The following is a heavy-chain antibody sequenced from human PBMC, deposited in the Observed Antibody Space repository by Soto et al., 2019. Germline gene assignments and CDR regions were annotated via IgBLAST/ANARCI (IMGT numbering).Heavy chain of an antibody. CDR2: INAANGDT. D-gene: IGHD5-12*01. Sequence: ASVKVSCKASGYTFKNYCMHWVRQAPGQRLEWMGWINAANGDTKYSQKFQGRVTITSDTSASTAYLDLSSLKFFDTAVYHCATKWLDLPAFTYARVYWG. CDR3: ATKWLDLPAFTYARVY. V-gene: IGHV1-3*01. CDR1: GYTFKNYC. J-gene: IGHJ4*01.